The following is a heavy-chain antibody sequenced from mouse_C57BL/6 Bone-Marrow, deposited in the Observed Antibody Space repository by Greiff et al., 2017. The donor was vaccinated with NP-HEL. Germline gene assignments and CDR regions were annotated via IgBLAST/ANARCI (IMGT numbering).Heavy chain of an antibody. V-gene: IGHV5-4*01. Sequence: EVQGVESGGGLVKPGGSLKLSCAASGFTFSSYAMSWVRQTPEKRLEWVASISDGGSYTYYPDNVKGRFTISRDNAKNNLYLQMSHLKSEDTAMYYCARDRDSSGYNFDYWGQGTTLTVSS. D-gene: IGHD3-2*02. J-gene: IGHJ2*01. CDR3: ARDRDSSGYNFDY. CDR1: GFTFSSYA. CDR2: ISDGGSYT.